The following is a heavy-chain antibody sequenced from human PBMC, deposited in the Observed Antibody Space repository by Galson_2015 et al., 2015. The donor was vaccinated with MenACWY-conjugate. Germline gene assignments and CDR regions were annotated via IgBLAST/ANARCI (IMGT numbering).Heavy chain of an antibody. V-gene: IGHV3-7*03. CDR1: GFTFSRYW. Sequence: SLRLSCAVSGFTFSRYWMHWVRQAPGKGLEWVADINPDGSEKYYADSVKGRFTISRDNVKNSLYLQMNSLRAEDTAVYYCASEDYYYDSSSRRKLSMDYWGQGTLVTVSS. J-gene: IGHJ4*02. CDR2: INPDGSEK. D-gene: IGHD3-22*01. CDR3: ASEDYYYDSSSRRKLSMDY.